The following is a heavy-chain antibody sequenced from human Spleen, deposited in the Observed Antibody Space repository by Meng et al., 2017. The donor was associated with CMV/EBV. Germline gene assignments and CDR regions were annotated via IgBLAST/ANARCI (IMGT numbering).Heavy chain of an antibody. V-gene: IGHV3-30-3*01. Sequence: GGSLRLSCAASGFTFSTYAMHWVRQAPGKGLEWVAVISYDGSNKYYADSVKGRFTISRDNSKNTLYLQMNSLRAEDTAVYYLARDGGIVGATSLDYWGQGTLVTVSS. D-gene: IGHD1-26*01. J-gene: IGHJ4*02. CDR2: ISYDGSNK. CDR1: GFTFSTYA. CDR3: ARDGGIVGATSLDY.